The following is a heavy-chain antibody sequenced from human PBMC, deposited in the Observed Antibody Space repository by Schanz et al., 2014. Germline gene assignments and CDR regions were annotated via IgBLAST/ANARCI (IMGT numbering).Heavy chain of an antibody. CDR2: IYIGGNT. Sequence: EVQLVESGGGLVQPGGSLRLSCAASGFSVGNKYMNWVRQAPGKGLEWVSFIYIGGNTYYADSVKGRFTISRDNSKNTVYIQMTSLRAEGTAVYYCARGGPAYYFDDWGQGTLVTVSS. CDR3: ARGGPAYYFDD. CDR1: GFSVGNKY. J-gene: IGHJ4*02. V-gene: IGHV3-66*01.